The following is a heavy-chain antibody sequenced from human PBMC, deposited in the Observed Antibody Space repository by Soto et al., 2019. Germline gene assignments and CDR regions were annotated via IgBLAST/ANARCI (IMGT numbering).Heavy chain of an antibody. V-gene: IGHV3-23*01. Sequence: EVQLLESGGGLVQPGGSLRLSCAASGFTFSSYAMSWVRQAPGKGLEWVSAISGSGGSTYYADSVKGRFTISRDNSKNTLYLQMNSLRAEDTAVYYRAKGGYYYYYYMDVWGKGTTVTVSS. D-gene: IGHD3-16*01. CDR1: GFTFSSYA. CDR3: AKGGYYYYYYMDV. J-gene: IGHJ6*03. CDR2: ISGSGGST.